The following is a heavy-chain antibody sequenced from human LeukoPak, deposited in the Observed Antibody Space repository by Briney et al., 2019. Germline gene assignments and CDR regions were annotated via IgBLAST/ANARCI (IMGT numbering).Heavy chain of an antibody. CDR1: GGSISSSY. J-gene: IGHJ5*02. CDR2: IYYSGST. V-gene: IGHV4-59*08. Sequence: SETLSLPCTVSGGSISSSYWSWIRQPPGKGLEWIGYIYYSGSTNYNPSLKSRVTISVDTSKNQFSLKLSSVTAADTAVYYCARRGLPNWFDPWGQGTLVTVSS. CDR3: ARRGLPNWFDP. D-gene: IGHD3/OR15-3a*01.